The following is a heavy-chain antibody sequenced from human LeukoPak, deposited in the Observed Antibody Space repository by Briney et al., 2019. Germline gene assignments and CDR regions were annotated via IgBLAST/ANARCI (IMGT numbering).Heavy chain of an antibody. D-gene: IGHD3-22*01. CDR2: IIPIFGTA. V-gene: IGHV1-69*01. CDR3: ARSDSSGYYFPLDY. Sequence: GSSVKASCKASGGTFSSYAISWVRQAPGQGLEWMGGIIPIFGTANYAQKFQGRVTITADESTSTAYMELSSLRSEDTAVYYCARSDSSGYYFPLDYWGQGALVTVSS. CDR1: GGTFSSYA. J-gene: IGHJ4*02.